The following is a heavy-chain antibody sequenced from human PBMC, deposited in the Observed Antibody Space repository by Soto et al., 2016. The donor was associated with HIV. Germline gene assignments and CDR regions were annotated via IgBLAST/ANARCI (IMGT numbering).Heavy chain of an antibody. Sequence: EVQLEESGGGLVKPGGSLRLSCAASGFTFSSYNMNWVRQAPGEGLEWVSSISGRSSNIYYADSVKGRFTISRDNAKNSLYLQMNSLRAEDTAVYYCATSITTIRLDNWGQGNPGPPSPQ. CDR2: ISGRSSNI. CDR3: ATSITTIRLDN. CDR1: GFTFSSYN. D-gene: IGHD3-10*01. V-gene: IGHV3-21*01. J-gene: IGHJ4*02.